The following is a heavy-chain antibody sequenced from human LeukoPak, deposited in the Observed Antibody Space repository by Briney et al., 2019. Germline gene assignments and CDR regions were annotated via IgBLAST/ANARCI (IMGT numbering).Heavy chain of an antibody. CDR1: GFTFSTYE. V-gene: IGHV3-48*03. CDR2: ISSTGNTI. J-gene: IGHJ4*02. Sequence: PGGSLRLSCAASGFTFSTYEMNWVRQAPGKGLGWVSYISSTGNTIYYADSVKGRFTISRDNAKNSLYLQMNSLRAEDTAVYYCARASFTSELYWGQGTLVTVSS. CDR3: ARASFTSELY. D-gene: IGHD1-14*01.